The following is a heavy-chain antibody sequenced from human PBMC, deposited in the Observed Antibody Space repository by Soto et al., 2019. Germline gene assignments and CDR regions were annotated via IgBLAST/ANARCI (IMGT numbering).Heavy chain of an antibody. Sequence: EVQLVETGGGLIQPGGSLRLSCAASGFTVSSNYMSWVRQAPGKGLEWVSVIYSGGSTYYADSVKGRFTISRDNSKNTLYLQMNSLRAEDTAVYYCARVTSPEAAAGYWFDPWGQGTLVTVSS. V-gene: IGHV3-53*02. J-gene: IGHJ5*02. CDR2: IYSGGST. D-gene: IGHD6-13*01. CDR1: GFTVSSNY. CDR3: ARVTSPEAAAGYWFDP.